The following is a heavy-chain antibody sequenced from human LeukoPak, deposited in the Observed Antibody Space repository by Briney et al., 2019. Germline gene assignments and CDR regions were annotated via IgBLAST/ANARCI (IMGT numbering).Heavy chain of an antibody. CDR2: SRNKAKSYTT. J-gene: IGHJ6*03. V-gene: IGHV3-72*01. Sequence: GGSLRLSCAASGFTFSDHCMDWVRQAPGKGLEWVGRSRNKAKSYTTEYAASVKGGFTISRDDSKNSLFLQMNSLKTEDTAVYYCVKLELTSHIDVWGKGSTVTVSS. D-gene: IGHD1-7*01. CDR1: GFTFSDHC. CDR3: VKLELTSHIDV.